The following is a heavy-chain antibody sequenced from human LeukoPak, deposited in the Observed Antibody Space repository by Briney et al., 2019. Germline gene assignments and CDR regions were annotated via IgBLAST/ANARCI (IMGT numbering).Heavy chain of an antibody. Sequence: SETLSLTCTVSGGSISSGGYYWSWIRQHPGKGLEWIGYIYSSGSTYYNPSLKSRVTISVDTSKNQFSLKLSSVTAADTAVYYCASTASVVAATPDAFDIWGQGTMVTVSS. J-gene: IGHJ3*02. V-gene: IGHV4-31*03. D-gene: IGHD2-15*01. CDR2: IYSSGST. CDR3: ASTASVVAATPDAFDI. CDR1: GGSISSGGYY.